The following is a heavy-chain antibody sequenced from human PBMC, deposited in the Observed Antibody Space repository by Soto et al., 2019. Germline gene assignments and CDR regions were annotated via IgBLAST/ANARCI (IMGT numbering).Heavy chain of an antibody. CDR1: GFTFSSYG. D-gene: IGHD3-3*01. V-gene: IGHV3-30*18. CDR2: ISYDGSNK. CDR3: AKDRLHYYDFWSGYYEGYYYGMDV. Sequence: GGSLRLSCAASGFTFSSYGMHWVRQAPGKGLEWVAVISYDGSNKYYADSVKGRFTISRDNSKNTLYLQMNSLRAEDTAVYYCAKDRLHYYDFWSGYYEGYYYGMDVWGQGTTVTVSS. J-gene: IGHJ6*02.